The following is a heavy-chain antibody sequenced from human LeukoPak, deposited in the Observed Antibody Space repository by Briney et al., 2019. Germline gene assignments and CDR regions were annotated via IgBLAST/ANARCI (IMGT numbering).Heavy chain of an antibody. Sequence: SETLSLTCTVSGGHIDSFFWNWIRQPPGKGLEWIGEINHSGSTNYNPSLKSRVTISVDTSKNQFSLKLSSVTAADTAVYYCARRYLSIAARGGSFDYWGQGTLVTVSS. V-gene: IGHV4-34*01. D-gene: IGHD6-6*01. CDR2: INHSGST. J-gene: IGHJ4*02. CDR3: ARRYLSIAARGGSFDY. CDR1: GGHIDSFF.